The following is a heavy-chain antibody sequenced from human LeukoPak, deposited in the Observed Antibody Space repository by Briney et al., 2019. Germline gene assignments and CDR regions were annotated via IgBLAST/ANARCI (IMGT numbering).Heavy chain of an antibody. CDR3: AMGYTDYDPPDY. J-gene: IGHJ4*02. D-gene: IGHD5-12*01. Sequence: TGGSLRLSCAASGFTFSTYVMTWVRQAPGKGLEWVSAIGRSALNTYYTDSVKGRFTISRDNSINALYLQMNSLRADDTAVYYCAMGYTDYDPPDYWGRGTLVTVSS. CDR1: GFTFSTYV. V-gene: IGHV3-23*05. CDR2: IGRSALNT.